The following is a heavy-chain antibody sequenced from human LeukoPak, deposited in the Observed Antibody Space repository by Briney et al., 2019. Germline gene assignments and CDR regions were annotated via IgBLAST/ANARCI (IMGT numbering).Heavy chain of an antibody. CDR1: GDSISNDYY. CDR3: ARAYTKTTGLAVPWGA. CDR2: INHYGTA. Sequence: SATLSLTCAVSGDSISNDYYWGWIRQPPGKGLEWIGSINHYGTAYYNPSLKSRVIISVDTSKNQFSLKLISVTATDTAVYYCARAYTKTTGLAVPWGAWGQGTLITVSS. J-gene: IGHJ5*02. V-gene: IGHV4-38-2*01. D-gene: IGHD6-19*01.